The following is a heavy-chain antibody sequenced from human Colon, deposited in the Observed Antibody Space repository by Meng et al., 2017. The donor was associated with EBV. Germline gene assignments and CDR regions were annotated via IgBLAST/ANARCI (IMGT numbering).Heavy chain of an antibody. D-gene: IGHD1-14*01. CDR1: GDSVSSTGAA. V-gene: IGHV6-1*01. CDR2: TYYRSKSQN. CDR3: ARDSGTSRPFEY. Sequence: QRQQPGPGLVKHSRTPSLTCGISGDSVSSTGAAWNWIRQSPSRGLEWLGRTYYRSKSQNDYAVSVKGRIAINPDTSKTQFFLQLNSVTPEDTAVYYCARDSGTSRPFEYWGQGILVTVSS. J-gene: IGHJ4*02.